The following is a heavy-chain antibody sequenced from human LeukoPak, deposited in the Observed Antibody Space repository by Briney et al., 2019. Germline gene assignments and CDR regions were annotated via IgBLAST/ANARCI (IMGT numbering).Heavy chain of an antibody. CDR2: IYHSGTT. CDR3: AGEEVPPARAGGYFDY. V-gene: IGHV4-4*02. CDR1: GGSISSSNW. Sequence: SGTLCLTCAVSGGSISSSNWWGWVRQPPGKGLEWIGVIYHSGTTNYNPSLKSRAAIPVDKSMNKFPLKLSSVTAADTAVYYCAGEEVPPARAGGYFDYWGQGTLVTVSS. J-gene: IGHJ4*02. D-gene: IGHD2-2*01.